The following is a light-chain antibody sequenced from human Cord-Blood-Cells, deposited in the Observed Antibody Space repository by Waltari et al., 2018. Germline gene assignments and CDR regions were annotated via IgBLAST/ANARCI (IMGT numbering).Light chain of an antibody. J-gene: IGLJ1*01. V-gene: IGLV2-14*03. Sequence: QSALTQPASVSGSPGQSITISCTGTSSDVGGYNYVSWYQQHPGKAPKLMIYDVSNRPSGVSNRVAGSKSGNTAALTISGLQSEDEAEYYCGSYTSSSTLVFGTGTKVTVL. CDR2: DVS. CDR1: SSDVGGYNY. CDR3: GSYTSSSTLV.